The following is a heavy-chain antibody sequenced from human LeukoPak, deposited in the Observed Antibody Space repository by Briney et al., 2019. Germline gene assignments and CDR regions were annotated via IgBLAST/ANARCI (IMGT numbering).Heavy chain of an antibody. Sequence: GGSLRLSCAASGFTFSSYAMNWVRQAPGKGLEWVSVISVSGSSTSYADSVKGRFTMSRDNAKNMMYLQMDSLTVEDTALYYCARVVSGRQWLPLAYWGQGTLVTVSS. CDR2: ISVSGSST. V-gene: IGHV3-23*01. CDR1: GFTFSSYA. D-gene: IGHD6-19*01. J-gene: IGHJ4*02. CDR3: ARVVSGRQWLPLAY.